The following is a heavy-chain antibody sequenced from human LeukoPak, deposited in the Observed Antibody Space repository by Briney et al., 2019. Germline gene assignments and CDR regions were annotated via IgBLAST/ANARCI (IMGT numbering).Heavy chain of an antibody. Sequence: SQTLSLTCAVSGGSISSGGYSWSWIRQPPGKRLEWIGYIYYSGSTNYNPSLKRRLTISVDTSKNQFSLKLSSVTAADTAVYYCARTAVGATYYFDYWGQGTLVTVSS. CDR2: IYYSGST. V-gene: IGHV4-30-4*07. D-gene: IGHD1-26*01. CDR3: ARTAVGATYYFDY. CDR1: GGSISSGGYS. J-gene: IGHJ4*02.